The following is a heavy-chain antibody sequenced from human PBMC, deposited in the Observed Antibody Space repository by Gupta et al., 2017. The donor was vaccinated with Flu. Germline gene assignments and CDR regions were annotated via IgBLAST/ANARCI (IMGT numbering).Heavy chain of an antibody. CDR2: MNPNSGNT. D-gene: IGHD3-3*01. CDR3: ARCFHVRQKYYDFWSGYSQIDY. CDR1: GYTFTSYD. V-gene: IGHV1-8*01. Sequence: GTPPGASVKVYCNASGYTFTSYDINLVRQATGPGLEWMGWMNPNSGNTGYAQKFQGRVTMTRNTSRSTAYMELSSLRSEDTAVYYCARCFHVRQKYYDFWSGYSQIDYGGQGTLVTVSS. J-gene: IGHJ4*02.